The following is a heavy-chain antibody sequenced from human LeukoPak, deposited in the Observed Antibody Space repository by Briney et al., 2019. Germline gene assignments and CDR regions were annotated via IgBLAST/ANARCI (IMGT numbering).Heavy chain of an antibody. CDR2: ISAYNGNT. V-gene: IGHV1-18*01. D-gene: IGHD4/OR15-4a*01. CDR1: GYTFTSYG. CDR3: ARESGWGADDYYFDY. J-gene: IGHJ4*02. Sequence: GSSVKVSCKASGYTFTSYGSSWLRQAPGQGREWMGWISAYNGNTNYAQKLQGRVTMTTDTSTSTAYLKLRSMGSDDTAIYYCARESGWGADDYYFDYWGQGTLVTVSS.